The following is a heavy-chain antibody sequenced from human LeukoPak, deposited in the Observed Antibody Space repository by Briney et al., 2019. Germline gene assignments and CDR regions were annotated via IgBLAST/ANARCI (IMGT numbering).Heavy chain of an antibody. Sequence: GGSLRLSCTASGFTFSNHWMSWVRQAPGKGLEWVAVIWYDGTNKYYADSVKGRFSISRDNSKNTLYLQMNSLRAEDTAVYYCASDKLGTDAFDIWGQGTVVTVSS. CDR1: GFTFSNHW. D-gene: IGHD7-27*01. V-gene: IGHV3-33*08. CDR2: IWYDGTNK. J-gene: IGHJ3*02. CDR3: ASDKLGTDAFDI.